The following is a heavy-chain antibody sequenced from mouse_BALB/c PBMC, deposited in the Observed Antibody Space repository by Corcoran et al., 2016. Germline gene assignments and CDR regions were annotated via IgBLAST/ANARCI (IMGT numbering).Heavy chain of an antibody. CDR3: ARHGYAMDY. CDR2: ILPGSGST. V-gene: IGHV1-9*01. J-gene: IGHJ4*01. CDR1: GYTFSSYW. Sequence: QVQLQQSGAELMKPGASVKISCKATGYTFSSYWIEWVKQRPGPGLEWIGEILPGSGSTNYNEKFKGKATFTADTSSNTAYMQLSSLTSEDSAVYYCARHGYAMDYWGQATSVTVSS.